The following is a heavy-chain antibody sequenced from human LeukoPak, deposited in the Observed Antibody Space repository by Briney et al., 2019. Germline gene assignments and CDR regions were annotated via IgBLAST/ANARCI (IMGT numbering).Heavy chain of an antibody. CDR1: VFPFSKYV. V-gene: IGHV3-33*01. CDR3: ARVGIDNALDY. D-gene: IGHD7-27*01. CDR2: ICYDGGNK. J-gene: IGHJ4*02. Sequence: PGMSLRLSRAASVFPFSKYVINWVRPAPGKGLEWVAIICYDGGNKYFAEFVIGRFSISKDNSRNTVYLQMNSLRVDDTAVHYCARVGIDNALDYWGQGTQVAVSS.